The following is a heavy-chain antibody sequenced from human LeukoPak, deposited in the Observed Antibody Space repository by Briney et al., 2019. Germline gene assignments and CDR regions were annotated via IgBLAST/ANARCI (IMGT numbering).Heavy chain of an antibody. V-gene: IGHV3-9*01. CDR3: AKGYDYVDAFDI. Sequence: GGSLRLSCAASGFTFDDYAMHWVRQAPGKGLEWVTGISWNSGSIGYADSVKGRFTISRDNAKNSLYLQVNSLRAEDTALYYCAKGYDYVDAFDIWGQGTMVTVSS. CDR2: ISWNSGSI. D-gene: IGHD5-12*01. CDR1: GFTFDDYA. J-gene: IGHJ3*02.